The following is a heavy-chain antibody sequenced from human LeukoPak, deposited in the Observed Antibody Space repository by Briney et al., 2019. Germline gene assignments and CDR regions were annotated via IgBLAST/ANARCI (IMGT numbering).Heavy chain of an antibody. Sequence: SETLSLTCTVSGGSISSYYWSWIRQPPGKGLEWIGYIYYSGSTNYNPSLKSRVTISVDTSKNQFSLKLSSVTAADTAVYYCARDGGSYXXPXWFDPWGQGTLVTVSS. V-gene: IGHV4-59*01. CDR3: ARDGGSYXXPXWFDP. CDR1: GGSISSYY. J-gene: IGHJ5*02. D-gene: IGHD1-26*01. CDR2: IYYSGST.